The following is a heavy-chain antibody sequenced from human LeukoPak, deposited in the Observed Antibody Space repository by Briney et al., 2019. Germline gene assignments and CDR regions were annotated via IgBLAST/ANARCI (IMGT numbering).Heavy chain of an antibody. D-gene: IGHD2-2*01. CDR2: FDPEDGET. V-gene: IGHV1-24*01. CDR1: VYTLTELS. J-gene: IGHJ6*03. Sequence: ASVKVSCKVSVYTLTELSMHWVRQAPGKGLEWMGGFDPEDGETIYAQKFQGRVTMTEDTSTDTAYMELSSLRSEDTAVYYCATWDVVVVPAAMRYYYMDVWGKGTTVTVSS. CDR3: ATWDVVVVPAAMRYYYMDV.